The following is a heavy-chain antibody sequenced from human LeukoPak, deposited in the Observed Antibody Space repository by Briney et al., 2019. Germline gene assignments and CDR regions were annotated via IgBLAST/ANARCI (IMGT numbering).Heavy chain of an antibody. D-gene: IGHD4-17*01. V-gene: IGHV3-64D*06. CDR2: ISSNGGST. CDR1: GFSVSGSY. CDR3: VKDMATVTPDY. J-gene: IGHJ4*02. Sequence: PGGSLRLSCAASGFSVSGSYMSWVRQAPGKGLEYVSAISSNGGSTYYADSVKGRFTISRDNSKNTLYLQMSSLRAEDTAVYYCVKDMATVTPDYWGQGTLVTVSS.